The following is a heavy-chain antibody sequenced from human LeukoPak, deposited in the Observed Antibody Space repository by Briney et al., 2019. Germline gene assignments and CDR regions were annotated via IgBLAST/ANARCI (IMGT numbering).Heavy chain of an antibody. CDR1: GFTFSNYW. CDR2: INRDGSER. CDR3: ARRNAMDV. J-gene: IGHJ6*02. Sequence: LGGSLRLSCAASGFTFSNYWMTWVRQAPGKGLEWVANINRDGSERYYVDSVKGRFTISRDDAKSSLYLQMNRLRAEDTAVYYCARRNAMDVWGQGTTVIVFS. V-gene: IGHV3-7*03.